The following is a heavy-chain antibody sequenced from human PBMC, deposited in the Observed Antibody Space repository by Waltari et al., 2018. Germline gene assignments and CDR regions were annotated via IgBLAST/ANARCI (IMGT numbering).Heavy chain of an antibody. CDR3: ARGGQFADS. J-gene: IGHJ4*02. D-gene: IGHD3-10*01. CDR2: IYSSGIT. Sequence: QVQLQESGPGLVKPSESLSLTCTVSGDSIYNYYWSWVRQPPGKGLEWIGYIYSSGITNYNPSFASRVTISVDTSKTHFSLKLTSVTAADTAVYYCARGGQFADSWGQGTLVTVSS. V-gene: IGHV4-59*01. CDR1: GDSIYNYY.